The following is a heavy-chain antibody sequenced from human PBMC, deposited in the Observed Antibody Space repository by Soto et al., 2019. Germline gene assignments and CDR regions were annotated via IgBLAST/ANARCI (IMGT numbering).Heavy chain of an antibody. CDR2: ISYEGSNT. J-gene: IGHJ6*02. V-gene: IGHV3-30-3*01. Sequence: GGSLRLSCVASGFTFDTYGIHWVRQAPGKGLQWVALISYEGSNTYYADSVRGRFTISRDNSKNTLYLQMNTLRPGDTGLYYCARVTPGNNLYYFSGLDFWGQGTSVTVSS. CDR1: GFTFDTYG. D-gene: IGHD1-1*01. CDR3: ARVTPGNNLYYFSGLDF.